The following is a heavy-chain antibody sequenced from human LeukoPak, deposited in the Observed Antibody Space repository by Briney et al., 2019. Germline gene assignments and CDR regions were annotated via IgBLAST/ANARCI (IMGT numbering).Heavy chain of an antibody. CDR3: ATVTV. V-gene: IGHV1-69*06. D-gene: IGHD4-11*01. CDR2: IIRILGTT. Sequence: SVKVSCKASGGTFSSYAINWVRQAPGQGLEWMGGIIRILGTTIYAQKFQGRVTMTEDTSTDTAYMELSSLRSEDTAVYYCATVTVWGQGTLVTVSS. J-gene: IGHJ4*02. CDR1: GGTFSSYA.